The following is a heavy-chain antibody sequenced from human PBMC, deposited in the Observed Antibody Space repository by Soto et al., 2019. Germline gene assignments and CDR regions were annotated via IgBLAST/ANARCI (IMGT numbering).Heavy chain of an antibody. D-gene: IGHD3-22*01. V-gene: IGHV1-18*01. Sequence: ASVKVSCKASGYTFIRYGISWVRQAPGQGLEWMGWISTHNGNTYYAQNFQGRVTMTSDTPTSTAYMELRSLRSDDTAVYYCARVSPYYYDSSGPFDYWGQGTLVTVSS. CDR2: ISTHNGNT. CDR3: ARVSPYYYDSSGPFDY. J-gene: IGHJ4*02. CDR1: GYTFIRYG.